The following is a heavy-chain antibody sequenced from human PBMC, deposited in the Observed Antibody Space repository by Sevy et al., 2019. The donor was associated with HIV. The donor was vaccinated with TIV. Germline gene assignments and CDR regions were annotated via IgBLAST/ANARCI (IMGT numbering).Heavy chain of an antibody. CDR2: IHHSGRT. J-gene: IGHJ4*02. V-gene: IGHV4-34*01. D-gene: IGHD6-13*01. Sequence: SETLSLTCAVYGGSFSGYYWSWIRQPPGKGLEWIGEIHHSGRTNYNPSLKSRATISVDTSKNQFSLKLSSVTAADTVVYYCARAPSSWDEGTDYFDYWGQGTLVTVSS. CDR3: ARAPSSWDEGTDYFDY. CDR1: GGSFSGYY.